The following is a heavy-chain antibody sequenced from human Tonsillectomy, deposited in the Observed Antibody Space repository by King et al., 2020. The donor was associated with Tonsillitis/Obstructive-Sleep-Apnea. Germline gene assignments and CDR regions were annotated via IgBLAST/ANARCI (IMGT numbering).Heavy chain of an antibody. Sequence: VQLVQSGAEVKKPGSSVKVSCKASGGTFSSFAISWARQAPGQGLEWMGGIIPIFGTVNYAQNFQGRVTITADESTSTAYMELSSLRSEDTAVYYCARATCGGDCYSTFTDAFDIWGQGTMVTVSS. D-gene: IGHD2-21*01. J-gene: IGHJ3*02. CDR3: ARATCGGDCYSTFTDAFDI. CDR2: IIPIFGTV. V-gene: IGHV1-69*01. CDR1: GGTFSSFA.